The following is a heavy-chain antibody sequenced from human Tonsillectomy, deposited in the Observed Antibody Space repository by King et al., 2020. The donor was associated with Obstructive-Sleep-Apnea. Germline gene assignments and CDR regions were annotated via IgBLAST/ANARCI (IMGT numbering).Heavy chain of an antibody. V-gene: IGHV4-59*01. CDR3: ARFHDQNGVDV. J-gene: IGHJ6*02. CDR2: VYNSGDT. D-gene: IGHD2/OR15-2a*01. Sequence: QLQESGPGLVKPSETLSLTCSVSGGSITNNFWSWIRQSPGNRLEWIGYVYNSGDTDYNPSLKSRVTISLDTSRNQFSLKLRAVTTADTATYYCARFHDQNGVDVWGQGTAVIVSS. CDR1: GGSITNNF.